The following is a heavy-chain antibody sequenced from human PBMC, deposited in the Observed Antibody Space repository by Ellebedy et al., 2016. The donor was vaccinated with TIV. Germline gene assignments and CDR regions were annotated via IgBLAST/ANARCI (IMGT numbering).Heavy chain of an antibody. CDR1: VGLVTGSIYY. Sequence: SETLSLXCTVSVGLVTGSIYYWGWIRQPPGKGLEWIGSIYHNGSTYYNPSLKSRVTISVDTSKKQVSLKLSSVTAADTAIYYCVYGRAVDAYDIWGQGTMVTVSS. CDR2: IYHNGST. CDR3: VYGRAVDAYDI. V-gene: IGHV4-39*01. J-gene: IGHJ3*02. D-gene: IGHD4-17*01.